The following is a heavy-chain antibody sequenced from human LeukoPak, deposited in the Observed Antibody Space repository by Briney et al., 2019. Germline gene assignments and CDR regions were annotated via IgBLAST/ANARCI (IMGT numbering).Heavy chain of an antibody. J-gene: IGHJ3*02. CDR2: ISSSSNYI. D-gene: IGHD1-26*01. CDR3: ARDVGASAPDAFDI. Sequence: PGGSLRLSCAASGFTFSTYNMNWVRQAPGKGLEWVSSISSSSNYIYYADSVKGGFTISTDNAKNSLYFEMSSLRAEDTDVYYCARDVGASAPDAFDIWGQGTMVSVSS. CDR1: GFTFSTYN. V-gene: IGHV3-21*01.